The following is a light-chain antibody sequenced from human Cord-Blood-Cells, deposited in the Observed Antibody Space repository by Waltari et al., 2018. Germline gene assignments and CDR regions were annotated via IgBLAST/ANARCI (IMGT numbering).Light chain of an antibody. CDR2: WAS. V-gene: IGKV4-1*01. Sequence: IAMTQSPDSLAVSLGERAPINCKSTQRVLYSSNNKNYLAWYQQKPGQPPKLLIYWASTRESGVPDRFSGSGSGTDFTLTISSLQAEDVAVYYCQQYYSTPLTFGGGTKVEIK. J-gene: IGKJ4*01. CDR1: QRVLYSSNNKNY. CDR3: QQYYSTPLT.